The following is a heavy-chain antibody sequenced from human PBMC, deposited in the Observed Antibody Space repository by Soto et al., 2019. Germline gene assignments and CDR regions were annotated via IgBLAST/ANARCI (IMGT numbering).Heavy chain of an antibody. J-gene: IGHJ4*02. CDR3: ARESEDLTSNFDY. Sequence: EVQLVESGGGLVKPGGSLRLSCAASGFTFRTYGMNWVRRAPGGGLEWVASISSSGSFIYYADSVKGRFTISRDDAEKSLYLQMNSLRAEDTAVYYCARESEDLTSNFDYWGQGTLVTVSS. CDR1: GFTFRTYG. V-gene: IGHV3-21*01. CDR2: ISSSGSFI.